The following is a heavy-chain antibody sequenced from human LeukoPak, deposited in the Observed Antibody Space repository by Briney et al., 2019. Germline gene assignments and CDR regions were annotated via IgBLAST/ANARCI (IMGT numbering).Heavy chain of an antibody. CDR2: ISYDGSNK. J-gene: IGHJ5*02. CDR3: ARSGQQLVPSLCWFDP. V-gene: IGHV3-30-3*01. CDR1: GFTFSSYA. Sequence: GGSLRLSCAASGFTFSSYAMHWVRQAPGKGLEWVAVISYDGSNKYYADSVKGRFTISRDNSKNTLYLQMNSLRAEDTAVYYCARSGQQLVPSLCWFDPWGQGTLVTVSS. D-gene: IGHD6-13*01.